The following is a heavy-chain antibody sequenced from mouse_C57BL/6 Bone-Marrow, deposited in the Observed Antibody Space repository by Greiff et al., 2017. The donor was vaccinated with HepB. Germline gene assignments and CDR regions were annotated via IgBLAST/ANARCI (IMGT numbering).Heavy chain of an antibody. J-gene: IGHJ2*01. CDR3: ARAVYYGSSFDY. Sequence: VQLQQSGAELARPGASVKLSCKASGYTFTSYGISWVKQRTGQGLEWIGEIYPRSGNTYYNEKFKGKATLTAVKSSSTAYMELRSLTSEDSAVYFCARAVYYGSSFDYWGQGTTLTVSS. CDR1: GYTFTSYG. V-gene: IGHV1-81*01. D-gene: IGHD1-1*01. CDR2: IYPRSGNT.